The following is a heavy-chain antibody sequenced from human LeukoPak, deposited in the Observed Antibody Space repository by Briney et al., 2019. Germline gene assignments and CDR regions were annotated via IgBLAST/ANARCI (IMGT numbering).Heavy chain of an antibody. D-gene: IGHD3-22*01. Sequence: PGGSLRLSCAASGFTFSSYSMNWVRQAPGKGLEWVSYISSSSSTIYYADSVKGRFTISRDNAKNSLYLQMNSLRAEDTAVYYCAREGIVVVITPFDYWGQGTLVTVSS. J-gene: IGHJ4*02. CDR1: GFTFSSYS. CDR2: ISSSSSTI. CDR3: AREGIVVVITPFDY. V-gene: IGHV3-48*04.